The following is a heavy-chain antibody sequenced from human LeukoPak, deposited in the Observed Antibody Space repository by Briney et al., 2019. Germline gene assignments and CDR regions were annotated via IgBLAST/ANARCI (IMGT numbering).Heavy chain of an antibody. CDR1: GFTFDDYA. CDR2: ISWNSGSI. D-gene: IGHD2-2*02. CDR3: AKDIYESEGAFDI. V-gene: IGHV3-9*01. Sequence: GGSLRLSCAASGFTFDDYAMHWVRQAPGKGLEWVSGISWNSGSIGYADSVKGRFTISRDNAKNSLYLQMNSLRAEDTALYYCAKDIYESEGAFDIWGQGTMVTVSS. J-gene: IGHJ3*02.